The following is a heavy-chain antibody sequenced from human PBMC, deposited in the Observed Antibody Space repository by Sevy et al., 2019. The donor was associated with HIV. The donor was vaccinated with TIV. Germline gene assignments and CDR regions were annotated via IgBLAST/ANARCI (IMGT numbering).Heavy chain of an antibody. V-gene: IGHV3-48*03. J-gene: IGHJ6*02. CDR1: GFTFSSYE. D-gene: IGHD1-26*01. CDR2: ISSSGSTI. CDR3: ARAPYSGSYSYYYYYGMDV. Sequence: GGSLRLSCAASGFTFSSYEMNWVRQAPGKGLEWVSYISSSGSTIYYADSVKGRFTISRDNAKNSLYLQMNSLRAEDTAVYYCARAPYSGSYSYYYYYGMDVWGQGTTVTVSS.